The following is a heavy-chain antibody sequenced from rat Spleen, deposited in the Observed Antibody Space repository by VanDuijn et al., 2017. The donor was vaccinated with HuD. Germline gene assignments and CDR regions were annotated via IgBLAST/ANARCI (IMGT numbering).Heavy chain of an antibody. J-gene: IGHJ2*01. Sequence: EVQVVEFGGGFAQPGRSMKLSCVASGFTFRSFPMAWVRQAPTKGLEWVATIIYDGSSTFYRDSVKGRLTISRDNAKITLYLQMDSLRSEDTATYYCARQNWPYYFDYWGQGVMVTVSS. CDR3: ARQNWPYYFDY. CDR1: GFTFRSFP. CDR2: IIYDGSST. V-gene: IGHV5-46*01. D-gene: IGHD5-1*01.